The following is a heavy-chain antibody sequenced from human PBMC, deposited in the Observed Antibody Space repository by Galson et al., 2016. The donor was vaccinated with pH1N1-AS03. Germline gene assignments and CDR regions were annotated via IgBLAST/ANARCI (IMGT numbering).Heavy chain of an antibody. CDR2: IEQDGSDK. V-gene: IGHV3-7*03. D-gene: IGHD6-19*01. Sequence: SLRLSCAASGFPFSGYWMTWVRQAAGKGLEWVASIEQDGSDKHYVDSVKGRFTISKDNAKSSLYLQMNSLRPEDTAVYYCAKAVAGSLNLYYYYGADVWGQGTTVTVSS. J-gene: IGHJ6*02. CDR1: GFPFSGYW. CDR3: AKAVAGSLNLYYYYGADV.